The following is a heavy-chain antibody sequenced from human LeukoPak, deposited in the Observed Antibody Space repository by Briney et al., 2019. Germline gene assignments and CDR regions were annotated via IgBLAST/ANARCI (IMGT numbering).Heavy chain of an antibody. Sequence: SETLSLTCDVSGGSISTYYRSWIRQSPGKGLEWIGYIHYSGSTNYDPSLKSRVTISVDKSKIQFSLKLSSVTAADTAVYYCARELRYDNSDSGAFWGQGTVVTVSS. V-gene: IGHV4-59*12. CDR3: ARELRYDNSDSGAF. CDR1: GGSISTYY. CDR2: IHYSGST. D-gene: IGHD3-22*01. J-gene: IGHJ3*01.